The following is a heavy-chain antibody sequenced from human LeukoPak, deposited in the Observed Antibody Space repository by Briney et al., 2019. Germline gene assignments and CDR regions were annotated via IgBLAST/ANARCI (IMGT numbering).Heavy chain of an antibody. J-gene: IGHJ4*02. Sequence: PGGSLRLSCAASGFTLSTFWMTWVRQSPGKGLEWVANIKQDESEKYYVDSVKGRFTISRDNAKNSLYLQMNNLRDEDTAVYYCARPRWLQFGPHDSWGQGTLVTVSS. V-gene: IGHV3-7*01. D-gene: IGHD5-12*01. CDR3: ARPRWLQFGPHDS. CDR1: GFTLSTFW. CDR2: IKQDESEK.